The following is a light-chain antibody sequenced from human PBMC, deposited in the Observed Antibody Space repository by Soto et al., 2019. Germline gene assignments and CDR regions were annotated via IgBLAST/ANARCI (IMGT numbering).Light chain of an antibody. V-gene: IGLV2-14*01. CDR1: TSDVGGYNY. CDR2: EVS. J-gene: IGLJ1*01. Sequence: QSALTQPASVSGSPGQSIAISCTGTTSDVGGYNYVSWYQQHPGKAPKVILYEVSNRPSGVSDRFSGTKSGNTASLTISGLQAEDEADYYCSSYRDSSILYVFGTGTKV. CDR3: SSYRDSSILYV.